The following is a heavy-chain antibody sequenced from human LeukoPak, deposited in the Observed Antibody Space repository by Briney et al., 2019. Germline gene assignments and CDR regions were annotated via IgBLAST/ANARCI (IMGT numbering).Heavy chain of an antibody. Sequence: SQTLSLTCTVSGGSISSGGYYWSWIRQPPGKGLEWIGYIYHSGSTYYNPSLKSRVTISVDRSKNQFSLKLSSVTAADTAVYYCARGRSGYCSGGSCYPFDYWGQGTLVTVSS. CDR3: ARGRSGYCSGGSCYPFDY. V-gene: IGHV4-30-2*01. CDR1: GGSISSGGYY. J-gene: IGHJ4*02. D-gene: IGHD2-15*01. CDR2: IYHSGST.